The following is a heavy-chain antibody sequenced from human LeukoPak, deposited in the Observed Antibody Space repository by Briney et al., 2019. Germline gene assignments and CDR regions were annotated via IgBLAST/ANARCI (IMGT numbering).Heavy chain of an antibody. V-gene: IGHV3-30*03. CDR3: ARSRTQWYRGEFDP. CDR1: GFTFSSYG. D-gene: IGHD1-26*01. Sequence: GGSLRLSCAASGFTFSSYGMHWVRQAPGKGLEWVAVISYDGSNKYYADSVKGRFTISRDNSKNTLYLQMNSLRSEDTAVYYCARSRTQWYRGEFDPWGQGTLVTVSS. CDR2: ISYDGSNK. J-gene: IGHJ5*02.